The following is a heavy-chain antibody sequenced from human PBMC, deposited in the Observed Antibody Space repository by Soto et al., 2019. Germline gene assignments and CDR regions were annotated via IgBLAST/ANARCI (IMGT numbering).Heavy chain of an antibody. Sequence: QMQLVQSGPEVKKPGTSVKVSCKASGFTFTSSAVQWVRQARGQRLEWIGWIVVGSGNTNYAQKFQERVTITRDMSTSTSYMELSSLRSEDTAVDYCAADLGDCSGGSGYSENYWGQGTLVTVSS. V-gene: IGHV1-58*01. CDR2: IVVGSGNT. CDR1: GFTFTSSA. J-gene: IGHJ4*02. D-gene: IGHD2-15*01. CDR3: AADLGDCSGGSGYSENY.